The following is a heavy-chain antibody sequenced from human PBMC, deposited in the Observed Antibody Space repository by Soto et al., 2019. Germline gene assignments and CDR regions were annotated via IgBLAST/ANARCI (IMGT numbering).Heavy chain of an antibody. V-gene: IGHV3-53*01. CDR2: IYGSGAT. CDR3: ARDSTLEGRKRRGGKDV. Sequence: EVQVVESGGGLIQPGGSLRLSCAVSGFSVRNTYLTWVRQAPGKGLEWVSTIYGSGATYYADSVKGRFSLSRDSAKNTVSLQMSSLRVEDTAVYYCARDSTLEGRKRRGGKDVWGQGTTVTVSS. CDR1: GFSVRNTY. J-gene: IGHJ6*02. D-gene: IGHD1-1*01.